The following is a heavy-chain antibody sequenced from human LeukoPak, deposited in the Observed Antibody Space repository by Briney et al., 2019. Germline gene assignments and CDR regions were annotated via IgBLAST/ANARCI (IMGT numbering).Heavy chain of an antibody. CDR2: IIPLFGTP. D-gene: IGHD2-15*01. Sequence: GASVKLSCKASGGTFSSYTISWVRQAPGQGLEWMGGIIPLFGTPDYAQKFQDRLTITADKSTSTAYMELSSLRSEDTAVYYCASATLRCSGGSCYEMDVWGKGTTVTVSS. V-gene: IGHV1-69*06. CDR3: ASATLRCSGGSCYEMDV. CDR1: GGTFSSYT. J-gene: IGHJ6*04.